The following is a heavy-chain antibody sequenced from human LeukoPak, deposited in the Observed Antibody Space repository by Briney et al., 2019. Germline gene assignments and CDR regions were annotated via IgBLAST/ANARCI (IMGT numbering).Heavy chain of an antibody. Sequence: SETLSLTCTVSDGSIINYFWSWIRQPAGKGLEWIGRLYPSGSTNYNPSLKSRVTMSVDTSKNQFSLKLNSVTAAATAVYYCARTSSSSWSYGMDVWGQGTTVTVSS. CDR1: DGSIINYF. D-gene: IGHD6-13*01. CDR3: ARTSSSSWSYGMDV. J-gene: IGHJ6*02. CDR2: LYPSGST. V-gene: IGHV4-4*07.